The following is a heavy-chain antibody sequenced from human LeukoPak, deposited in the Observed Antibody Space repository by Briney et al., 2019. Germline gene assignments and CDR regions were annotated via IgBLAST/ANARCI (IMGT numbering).Heavy chain of an antibody. CDR2: ISGSGGST. D-gene: IGHD3-22*01. V-gene: IGHV3-23*01. CDR3: AKVATMIVVVRGPLDY. J-gene: IGHJ4*02. Sequence: GGSLRLSCAASGFTFRSYAMSWVRQAPGKGLEWVSVISGSGGSTYYADSVKGRFTISRDNSKNTLYLQMNSLRVEDTALYYCAKVATMIVVVRGPLDYWGQGTLVTVSS. CDR1: GFTFRSYA.